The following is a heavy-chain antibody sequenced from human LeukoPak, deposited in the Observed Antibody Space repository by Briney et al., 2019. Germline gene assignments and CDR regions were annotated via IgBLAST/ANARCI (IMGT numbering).Heavy chain of an antibody. CDR3: ARDKQGPVWFDP. J-gene: IGHJ5*02. CDR2: ISYDGSNK. D-gene: IGHD6-13*01. V-gene: IGHV3-30*01. Sequence: GGSLRLSCAASGFTFSSYAMHWVRQAPGKGLEWVAVISYDGSNKYYADSVKGRFTISRDNSKNTLYLQMNSLRAEDTAVYYCARDKQGPVWFDPWGQGTLVTVSS. CDR1: GFTFSSYA.